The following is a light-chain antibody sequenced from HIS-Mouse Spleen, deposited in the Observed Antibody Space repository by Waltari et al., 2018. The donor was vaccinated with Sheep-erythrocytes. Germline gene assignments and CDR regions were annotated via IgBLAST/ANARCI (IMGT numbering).Light chain of an antibody. CDR1: SSDVGGYNY. CDR2: EVS. J-gene: IGLJ2*01. V-gene: IGLV2-8*01. CDR3: SSYAGSKALV. Sequence: QSALTQPPSASGSPGQSVTISCTGTSSDVGGYNYVSWYQQHPGKAPKLMIYEVSKRPSGGPDRFSGAKSGNTAYLTVSGLQAEDEADYYCSSYAGSKALVFGGGTKLTVL.